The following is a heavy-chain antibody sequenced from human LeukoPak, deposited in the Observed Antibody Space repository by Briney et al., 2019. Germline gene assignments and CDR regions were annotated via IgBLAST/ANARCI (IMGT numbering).Heavy chain of an antibody. CDR2: IWYDGSSK. CDR1: GFTISSFG. Sequence: GGTLSLSCAASGFTISSFGLHWVRQPPGQGLERESVIWYDGSSKFYGDSVKGRFTISRDNSKNTLNMQMNSLRAEDTAMYFCAREMLRGAYYFYAMDVWGQGTTVTVSS. CDR3: AREMLRGAYYFYAMDV. J-gene: IGHJ6*02. V-gene: IGHV3-33*01. D-gene: IGHD3-10*01.